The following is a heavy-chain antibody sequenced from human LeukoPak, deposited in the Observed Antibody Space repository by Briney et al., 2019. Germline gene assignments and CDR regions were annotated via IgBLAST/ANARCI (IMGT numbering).Heavy chain of an antibody. D-gene: IGHD3-3*01. Sequence: GGSLRLSCAASGFTFDDYAMHWVRQAPGKGLEGVSGISWNSGSIGYADSVKGRFTISRDNAKNSLYLQMNSLRAEDTALYYCAKQWSGYYTGGFDYWGQGTLVTVSS. CDR3: AKQWSGYYTGGFDY. V-gene: IGHV3-9*01. CDR2: ISWNSGSI. J-gene: IGHJ4*02. CDR1: GFTFDDYA.